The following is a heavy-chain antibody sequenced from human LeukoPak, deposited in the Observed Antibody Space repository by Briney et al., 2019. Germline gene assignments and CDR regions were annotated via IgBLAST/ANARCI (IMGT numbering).Heavy chain of an antibody. Sequence: GGSLRLSCAASGFTFSTYIMNWVHQTPGKGLEWVANIKQDGTEKYYVDSVKGRFTISRDNAKTSLYLQMNSLRAEDTAVYYCARDLSGVTGYTYGRGIDYWGQGTLVTVSS. CDR1: GFTFSTYI. J-gene: IGHJ4*02. CDR3: ARDLSGVTGYTYGRGIDY. V-gene: IGHV3-7*01. CDR2: IKQDGTEK. D-gene: IGHD5-18*01.